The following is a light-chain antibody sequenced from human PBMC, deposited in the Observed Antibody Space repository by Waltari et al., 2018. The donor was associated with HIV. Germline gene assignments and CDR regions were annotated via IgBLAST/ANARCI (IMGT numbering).Light chain of an antibody. CDR3: QQYKYWPPWT. V-gene: IGKV3-15*01. J-gene: IGKJ1*01. Sequence: EIVMTQSPATLSVSLGERATLSCRASQSVRYNLAWYQQKPGQPPRLLIYGASTRATGIPARFSGSGSGTEFTLTISILQSEDFAVYYCQQYKYWPPWTFGQGTKVDIK. CDR1: QSVRYN. CDR2: GAS.